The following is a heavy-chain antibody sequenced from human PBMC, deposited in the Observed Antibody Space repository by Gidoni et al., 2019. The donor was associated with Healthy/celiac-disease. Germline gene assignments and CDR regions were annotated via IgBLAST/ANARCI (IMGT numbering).Heavy chain of an antibody. CDR1: GYTFTSYG. J-gene: IGHJ6*02. D-gene: IGHD2-21*02. CDR3: ARDGGTYCGGDCYSVGYYYYGMDV. V-gene: IGHV1-18*01. Sequence: QVQLVQSGAEVKKPGASVKVSCKASGYTFTSYGISWVRQAPGQGLEWMGWISAYNGNTNYAQKLQGRVTMTTDTSTSTAYMELRSLRSDDTAVYYCARDGGTYCGGDCYSVGYYYYGMDVWGQGTTVTVSS. CDR2: ISAYNGNT.